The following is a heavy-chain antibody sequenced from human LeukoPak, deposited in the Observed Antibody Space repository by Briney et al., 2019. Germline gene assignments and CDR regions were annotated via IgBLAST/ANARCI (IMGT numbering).Heavy chain of an antibody. CDR1: GFSFSSYA. V-gene: IGHV3-23*01. D-gene: IGHD3-10*01. CDR3: AKSSMVRGVIPRY. CDR2: ISGSGGST. J-gene: IGHJ4*02. Sequence: GGSLRLSCAASGFSFSSYAMSWVRQAPGKGLEWVSAISGSGGSTYYADSVKGRFTISRDNSKNTLYLQMNSLRAEDTAVYYCAKSSMVRGVIPRYWGQGTLVTVSS.